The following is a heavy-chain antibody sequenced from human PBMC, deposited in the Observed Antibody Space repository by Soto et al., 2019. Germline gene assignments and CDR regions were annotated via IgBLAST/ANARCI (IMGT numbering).Heavy chain of an antibody. D-gene: IGHD1-26*01. CDR2: ISYDGSNK. V-gene: IGHV3-30-3*01. Sequence: QVQLVESGGGVVQPGRSLRLSCAASGFTFSSYAMHWVRQAPGKGLEWVAVISYDGSNKYYADSVKGRFTISRDNSKNMLYLQMNSLRAEDTAVYYCARDPGGSYYYYYGMDVWGQGTTVTVSS. CDR1: GFTFSSYA. CDR3: ARDPGGSYYYYYGMDV. J-gene: IGHJ6*02.